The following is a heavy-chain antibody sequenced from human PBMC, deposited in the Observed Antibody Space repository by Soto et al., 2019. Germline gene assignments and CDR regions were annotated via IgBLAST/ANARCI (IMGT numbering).Heavy chain of an antibody. CDR2: IYYSGST. CDR1: GGSISSYY. CDR3: AREAITMVRGVIIENWFDP. V-gene: IGHV4-59*01. Sequence: SETLSLTCTVSGGSISSYYWSWIRQPPGKGLEWIGYIYYSGSTNYNPSLKSRVTISVDTSKNQFSLKLSSVTAADTAVYYCAREAITMVRGVIIENWFDPWGQGTLVTVS. J-gene: IGHJ5*02. D-gene: IGHD3-10*01.